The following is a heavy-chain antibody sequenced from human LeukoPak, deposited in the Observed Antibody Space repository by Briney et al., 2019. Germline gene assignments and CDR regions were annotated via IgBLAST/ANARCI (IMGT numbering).Heavy chain of an antibody. CDR2: ISSSSSTI. D-gene: IGHD3-10*01. J-gene: IGHJ4*02. CDR3: ASFEERSDYFDY. V-gene: IGHV3-48*04. Sequence: QTGGSLRLSCAASGFTFSSYAMNWVRQAPGKGLEWVSYISSSSSTIFYAGSVKGRFTISRDNAKNSLFLQMNSLRPEDTAVYYCASFEERSDYFDYWGQGTLVTVSS. CDR1: GFTFSSYA.